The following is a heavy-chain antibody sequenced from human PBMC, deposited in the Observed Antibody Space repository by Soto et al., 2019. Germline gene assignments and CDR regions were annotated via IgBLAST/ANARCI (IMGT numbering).Heavy chain of an antibody. D-gene: IGHD2-2*01. CDR2: INTEGDST. CDR3: AREGGYCSTTSCNRRAFDT. Sequence: EVQLVESGGDLVQPGGSLRLSCAASGFTFTGHWMHWFRQVPGKGLVWVARINTEGDSTNYADSVKGRFTISRDSATNTVYMQMYGLGVDDTSVYFCAREGGYCSTTSCNRRAFDTWGQGTMVTVSS. V-gene: IGHV3-74*01. J-gene: IGHJ3*02. CDR1: GFTFTGHW.